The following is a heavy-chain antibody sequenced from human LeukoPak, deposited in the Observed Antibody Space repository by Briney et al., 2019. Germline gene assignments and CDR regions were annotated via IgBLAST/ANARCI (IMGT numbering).Heavy chain of an antibody. CDR3: AKDIRPTVTTPWDY. V-gene: IGHV3-9*03. CDR1: GFTFDDYA. J-gene: IGHJ4*02. Sequence: GGSLRPSCAASGFTFDDYAMHWVRQAPGKGLEWVSGISWNSGSIGYADSVKGRFTISRDNAKNSLYLQMNSLRAEDMALYYCAKDIRPTVTTPWDYWGQGTLVTVSS. CDR2: ISWNSGSI. D-gene: IGHD4-17*01.